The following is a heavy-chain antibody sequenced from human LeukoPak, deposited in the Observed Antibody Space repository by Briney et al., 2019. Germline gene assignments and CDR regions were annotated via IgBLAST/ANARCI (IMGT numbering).Heavy chain of an antibody. CDR2: IRSDGSDI. J-gene: IGHJ4*02. D-gene: IGHD5-18*01. CDR1: GFTFSAYG. Sequence: GGSLTLSCTTSGFTFSAYGMHWVRQAPGKGLEWVAFIRSDGSDIYYTDSVKGRFTISRDNSKNTLYLQMNSLRAEDTAVYYCARDIYGYIFDYWGQGTLVTVSS. CDR3: ARDIYGYIFDY. V-gene: IGHV3-30*02.